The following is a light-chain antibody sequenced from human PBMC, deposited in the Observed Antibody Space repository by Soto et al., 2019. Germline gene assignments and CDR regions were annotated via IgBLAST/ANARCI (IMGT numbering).Light chain of an antibody. Sequence: EIVLTQSPATLSLSPGERATLSCRASQSVSSYLAWDQQKPGQAPRLLIYDASNRATGIPARFSGSGSGTDFTLTISSLEPEDFAVYYCQQRSTFGGGTKVEIK. V-gene: IGKV3-11*01. CDR2: DAS. CDR3: QQRST. J-gene: IGKJ4*01. CDR1: QSVSSY.